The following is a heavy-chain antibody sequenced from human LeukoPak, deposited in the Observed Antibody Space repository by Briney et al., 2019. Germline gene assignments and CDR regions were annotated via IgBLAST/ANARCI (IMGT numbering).Heavy chain of an antibody. V-gene: IGHV3-74*01. CDR1: GFTFTTYW. J-gene: IGHJ4*02. CDR2: ISSDGTST. CDR3: ARVVYCSTTSCPLEY. D-gene: IGHD2-2*01. Sequence: SGGSLRLSCAASGFTFTTYWMHWVRQAPGKGLVWVSRISSDGTSTSYADSVKGRFTISRDNAKNTLYVQMNSLRAEDTAVYYCARVVYCSTTSCPLEYWGQGTLATVSS.